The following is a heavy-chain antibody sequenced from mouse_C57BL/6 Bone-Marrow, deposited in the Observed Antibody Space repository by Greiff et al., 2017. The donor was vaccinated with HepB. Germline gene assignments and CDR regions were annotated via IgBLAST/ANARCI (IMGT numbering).Heavy chain of an antibody. J-gene: IGHJ1*03. D-gene: IGHD1-1*01. CDR1: GYSFTSYY. Sequence: VQLQQSGPELVKPGASVKISCKASGYSFTSYYIHWVKQRPGQGLEWIGWIYPGSGNTKYNEKFKGKATLTADTSSSTAYMQLSSLTSEDSAVYYCAREAYYYGSSWYFDVWGTGTTVTVSS. CDR3: AREAYYYGSSWYFDV. CDR2: IYPGSGNT. V-gene: IGHV1-66*01.